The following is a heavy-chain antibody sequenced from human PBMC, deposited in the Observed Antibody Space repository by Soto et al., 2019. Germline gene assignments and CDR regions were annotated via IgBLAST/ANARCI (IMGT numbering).Heavy chain of an antibody. CDR2: IYYSGST. V-gene: IGHV4-31*11. CDR3: ARGIDY. CDR1: GGSFSGYY. Sequence: SETLSLTCAVYGGSFSGYYWDWIRQHPGKGLEWIGYIYYSGSTYYNPSLKSRVTISVDTSKNQFSLKLSSVTAADTAVYYCARGIDYWGQGTLVTVS. J-gene: IGHJ4*02.